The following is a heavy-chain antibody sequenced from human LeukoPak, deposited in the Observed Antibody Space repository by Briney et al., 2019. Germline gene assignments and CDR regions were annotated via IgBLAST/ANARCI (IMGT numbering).Heavy chain of an antibody. CDR3: ASPAVYSSSWYYFDY. CDR1: GFTFSSLG. J-gene: IGHJ4*02. Sequence: PGGSLRLSCAASGFTFSSLGMHWVRQAPGKGLEWVAVISYDGSSKYYADSVKGRFTISRDNSKNTLYLQMNSLRAEDTAVYYCASPAVYSSSWYYFDYWGQGTLVTVSS. D-gene: IGHD6-13*01. CDR2: ISYDGSSK. V-gene: IGHV3-30*03.